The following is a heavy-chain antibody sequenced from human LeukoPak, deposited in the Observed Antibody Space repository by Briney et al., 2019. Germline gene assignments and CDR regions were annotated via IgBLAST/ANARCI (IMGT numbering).Heavy chain of an antibody. D-gene: IGHD3-3*01. CDR3: ARGAGYDFWSGSYYFDY. V-gene: IGHV4-34*01. CDR1: GESFSGYY. Sequence: SETLSLTCAVYGESFSGYYWTWIRQPPGKGLEWIGEINHSGSTNYNPSLKSRVTISVDTSKNQFSLKLSSVTAADTAVYYCARGAGYDFWSGSYYFDYWGQGTLVTVSS. J-gene: IGHJ4*02. CDR2: INHSGST.